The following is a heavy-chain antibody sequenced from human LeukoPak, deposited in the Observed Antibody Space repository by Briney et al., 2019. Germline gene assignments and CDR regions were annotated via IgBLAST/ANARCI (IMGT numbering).Heavy chain of an antibody. CDR1: GGSISSYY. J-gene: IGHJ6*02. Sequence: SETLSLTCTVSGGSISSYYWSWIRQPPGKGLEWIGYIYYSGSTNYNPSLKSRVTISVDTSKNQFSLKLSSVTAADTAVYYCARGRWFGGARPHSGMDVWGQGTTVTVSS. D-gene: IGHD3-10*01. CDR2: IYYSGST. V-gene: IGHV4-59*01. CDR3: ARGRWFGGARPHSGMDV.